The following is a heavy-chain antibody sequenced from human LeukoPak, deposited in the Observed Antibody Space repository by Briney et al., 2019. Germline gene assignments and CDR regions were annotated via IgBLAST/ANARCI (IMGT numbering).Heavy chain of an antibody. CDR3: ARERRVAAAPYLDY. Sequence: GGSLRLSCAASGFTFTNCAMHWVRQAPGKGLEWVAVISYDGSSKYYADSVKGRFTISRDNSKNTLDLQMSSLRTEDTAVYYCARERRVAAAPYLDYWGQGTLVLVSA. J-gene: IGHJ4*02. CDR1: GFTFTNCA. D-gene: IGHD6-13*01. CDR2: ISYDGSSK. V-gene: IGHV3-30-3*01.